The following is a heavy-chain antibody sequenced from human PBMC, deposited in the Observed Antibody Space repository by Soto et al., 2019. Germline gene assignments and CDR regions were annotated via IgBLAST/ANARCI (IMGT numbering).Heavy chain of an antibody. D-gene: IGHD3-22*01. CDR2: ISGSGGST. Sequence: GGSLRLSCAASGFTFSSYAMSWVRQAPGKGLEWVSAISGSGGSTYYADSVKGRFTISRDNSKNTLYLQMNSLRAEDTAVYYCAKEDDSSGYYYLGLDTFDYSGQGTLVTVSS. V-gene: IGHV3-23*01. CDR3: AKEDDSSGYYYLGLDTFDY. CDR1: GFTFSSYA. J-gene: IGHJ4*02.